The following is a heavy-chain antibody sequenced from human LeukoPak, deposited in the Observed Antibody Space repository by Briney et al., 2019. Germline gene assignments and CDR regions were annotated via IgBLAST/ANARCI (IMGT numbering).Heavy chain of an antibody. J-gene: IGHJ5*02. D-gene: IGHD3-22*01. V-gene: IGHV4-34*01. Sequence: PSETLSPPCAVYGGSFSGYYWSWIRQPPGKGLEWIGEINHSGSTYYNPSLKSRVTISVDTCKNQFSLKLSSVTAADTAVYYCARAWQEWHYYDSSGYYYLNWFDPWGQGTLVTVSS. CDR1: GGSFSGYY. CDR2: INHSGST. CDR3: ARAWQEWHYYDSSGYYYLNWFDP.